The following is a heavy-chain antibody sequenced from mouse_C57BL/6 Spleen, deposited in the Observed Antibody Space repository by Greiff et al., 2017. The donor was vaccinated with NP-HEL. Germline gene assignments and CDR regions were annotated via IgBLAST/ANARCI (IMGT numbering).Heavy chain of an antibody. D-gene: IGHD3-3*01. CDR1: GFTFSDYY. CDR2: INYDGSST. J-gene: IGHJ4*01. Sequence: EVKLMESAGGLVQPGSSMKLSCTASGFTFSDYYMAWVRQVPEKGLEWVANINYDGSSTYYLDSLKSRFIISRDNAKNILYLQMSSLKSEDTATYYCAREGCYAMDYWGQGTSVTVSS. CDR3: AREGCYAMDY. V-gene: IGHV5-16*01.